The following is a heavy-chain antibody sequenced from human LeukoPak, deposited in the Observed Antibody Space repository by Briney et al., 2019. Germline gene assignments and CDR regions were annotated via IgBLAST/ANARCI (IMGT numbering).Heavy chain of an antibody. CDR1: GGSISSSSYY. D-gene: IGHD3-16*01. Sequence: SETLSLTCTVSGGSISSSSYYWGWIRQPPEKRLEWIGSIYYSGSTYHNPSLKSRVTISADTSKNQFSLKVTSVTAADTAVYYCARVKDPGGYYYYYYMDVWGKGTTVTVSS. J-gene: IGHJ6*03. CDR2: IYYSGST. V-gene: IGHV4-39*07. CDR3: ARVKDPGGYYYYYYMDV.